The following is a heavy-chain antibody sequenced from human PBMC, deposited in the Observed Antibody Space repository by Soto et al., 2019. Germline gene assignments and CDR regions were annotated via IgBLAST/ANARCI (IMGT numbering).Heavy chain of an antibody. Sequence: QVQLQESGPGLVKPSETLSLTCTVSGGSISSYYWSWIRQPPGKGLEWMGYIYYSGSTNYNPSLETRVTISVDTSKNQFSLKLSSVTAADTAVYYCARAVGAAGTGVSQFDYWGQGTLVTVSS. CDR1: GGSISSYY. CDR3: ARAVGAAGTGVSQFDY. V-gene: IGHV4-59*01. CDR2: IYYSGST. D-gene: IGHD6-13*01. J-gene: IGHJ4*02.